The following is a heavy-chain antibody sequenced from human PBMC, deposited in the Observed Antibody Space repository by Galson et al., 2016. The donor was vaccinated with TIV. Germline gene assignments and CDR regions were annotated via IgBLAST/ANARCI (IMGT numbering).Heavy chain of an antibody. Sequence: SVKVSCKASGYTFITHAIHWVRQAPGQRPQWMGWINPDNGDTEYSQKLLGRVTITRNTSASTAYMELSSLRYEDTAIYYCARDRGGSGDSDYWGQGSLVTVSS. CDR2: INPDNGDT. CDR1: GYTFITHA. CDR3: ARDRGGSGDSDY. V-gene: IGHV1-3*01. D-gene: IGHD3-16*01. J-gene: IGHJ4*02.